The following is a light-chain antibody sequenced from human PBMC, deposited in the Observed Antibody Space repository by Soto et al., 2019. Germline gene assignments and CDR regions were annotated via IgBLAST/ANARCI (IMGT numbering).Light chain of an antibody. Sequence: QSALTQPASVSGSPGQSITISCTGTSSDIGGYNYVSWYQQHPGKAPKLMIYDVNNRPSGVSDRFSGSKSGNTASLTISALQAEDETDYFCSSYTSSSTLYDFGAGTKVTVL. V-gene: IGLV2-14*01. CDR2: DVN. CDR3: SSYTSSSTLYD. J-gene: IGLJ1*01. CDR1: SSDIGGYNY.